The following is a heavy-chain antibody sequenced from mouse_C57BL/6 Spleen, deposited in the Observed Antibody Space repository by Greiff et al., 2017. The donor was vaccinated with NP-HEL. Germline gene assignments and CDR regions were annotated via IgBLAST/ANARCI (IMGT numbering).Heavy chain of an antibody. CDR3: ARRTTVTSYAMDY. Sequence: EVQLQQSGAELVKPGASVKLSCTASGFNIKDYYMHWVKQRPEQGLEWIGRIDPEDGETKYALKFQGKATITADTSSNTAYLQLSSLTSEDTAVYYCARRTTVTSYAMDYWGQGTSVTVSS. D-gene: IGHD1-1*01. CDR2: IDPEDGET. CDR1: GFNIKDYY. V-gene: IGHV14-2*01. J-gene: IGHJ4*01.